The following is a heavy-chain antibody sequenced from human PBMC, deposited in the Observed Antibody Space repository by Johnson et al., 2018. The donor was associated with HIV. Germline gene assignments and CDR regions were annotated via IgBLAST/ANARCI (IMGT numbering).Heavy chain of an antibody. J-gene: IGHJ3*02. D-gene: IGHD3-3*01. CDR1: GFTVSSNY. Sequence: EQLVESGGGLVQPGGSLRLSCAASGFTVSSNYMSWVRQAPGKGLEWVSVIYSGGSTYYADSVKGRFTISRDNSKNTLYLQMNSLRVEDTAMYYCARGPILEWLSGDGFDIWGQGTMVTVSS. CDR2: IYSGGST. CDR3: ARGPILEWLSGDGFDI. V-gene: IGHV3-66*02.